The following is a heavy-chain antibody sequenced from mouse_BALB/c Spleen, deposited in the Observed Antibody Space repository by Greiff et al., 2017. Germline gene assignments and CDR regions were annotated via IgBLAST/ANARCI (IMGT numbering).Heavy chain of an antibody. V-gene: IGHV1-5*01. CDR1: GYTFTSYW. J-gene: IGHJ3*01. CDR3: TRSKTVSGWYPFAY. D-gene: IGHD1-1*02. CDR2: IYPGNSDT. Sequence: EVQLQQSGTVLARPGASVKMSCKASGYTFTSYWMHWVKQRPGQGLEWIGAIYPGNSDTSYNQKFKGKAQLTAVTSTSTAYMELSSLTKEDSAVYYCTRSKTVSGWYPFAYWGQGTLVTVSA.